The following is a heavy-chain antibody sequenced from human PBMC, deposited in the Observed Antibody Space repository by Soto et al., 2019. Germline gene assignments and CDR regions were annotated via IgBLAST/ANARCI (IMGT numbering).Heavy chain of an antibody. Sequence: QVKLQESGPGLVKPSQTLSLTCAVSGGSISGNGYYWNWIRQPPGKGLEWIGYISYSGRTFYGPSLKSRVTTSLDTSKNQFSLKLSSVTAADTAIYYCARGSIFGVVLNAFDIWGQGTMVAVSS. V-gene: IGHV4-31*11. CDR2: ISYSGRT. J-gene: IGHJ3*02. D-gene: IGHD3-3*01. CDR1: GGSISGNGYY. CDR3: ARGSIFGVVLNAFDI.